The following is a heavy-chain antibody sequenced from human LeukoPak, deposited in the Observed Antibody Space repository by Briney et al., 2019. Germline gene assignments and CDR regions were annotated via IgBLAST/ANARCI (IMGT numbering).Heavy chain of an antibody. V-gene: IGHV3-7*04. CDR2: INQDGNNK. D-gene: IGHD4-17*01. Sequence: GGSLRLSCIASGFNFNTYEMNWVRQAPGKGLEWGANINQDGNNKYYVDSVKGRFTISRDNSKNSVFLQMNSLRAEDTAVYYCARKNDYGDFHFDYWGQGTLVTVSS. J-gene: IGHJ4*02. CDR1: GFNFNTYE. CDR3: ARKNDYGDFHFDY.